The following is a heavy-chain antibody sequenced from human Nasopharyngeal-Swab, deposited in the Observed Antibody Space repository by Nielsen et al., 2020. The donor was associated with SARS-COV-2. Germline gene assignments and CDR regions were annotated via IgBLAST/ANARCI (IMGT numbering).Heavy chain of an antibody. CDR1: GFTFSSYS. Sequence: GESLKISCAASGFTFSSYSMNWVRQAPGKGLEWVSSISSSSSYKYYADSVKGRFTISRDNAKNSLYLQMNSLRAEDTAVYYCARTRSPYGDYVDFDYWGQGTLVTVSS. CDR2: ISSSSSYK. D-gene: IGHD4-17*01. J-gene: IGHJ4*02. CDR3: ARTRSPYGDYVDFDY. V-gene: IGHV3-21*01.